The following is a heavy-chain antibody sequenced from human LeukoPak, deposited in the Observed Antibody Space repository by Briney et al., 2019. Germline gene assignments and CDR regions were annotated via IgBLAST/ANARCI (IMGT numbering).Heavy chain of an antibody. V-gene: IGHV3-15*01. J-gene: IGHJ2*01. CDR1: GFDFGAYE. CDR2: IRSKTDGGTA. CDR3: ATVYWYFDL. Sequence: GSLRLSCAASGFDFGAYEMNWVRQAPGKGLEWVGLIRSKTDGGTADYAAPVKGRFTISRDDLENTLHLQMSSLKTEDTAVYYCATVYWYFDLWGLGTLVSVSA.